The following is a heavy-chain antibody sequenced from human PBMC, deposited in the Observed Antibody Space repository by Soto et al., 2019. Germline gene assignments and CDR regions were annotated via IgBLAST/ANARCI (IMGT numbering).Heavy chain of an antibody. V-gene: IGHV3-30-3*01. J-gene: IGHJ6*02. CDR1: GFTFSSYA. CDR2: ISYDGSNK. CDR3: ARDLVVRGVSYYYGMDV. D-gene: IGHD3-10*01. Sequence: SLRLSCAASGFTFSSYAMHWVRQAPGKGLEWVAVISYDGSNKYYADSVKGRFTISRDNSKNTLYLQMNSLRAEDTAVYYCARDLVVRGVSYYYGMDVWGQGTTVTVSS.